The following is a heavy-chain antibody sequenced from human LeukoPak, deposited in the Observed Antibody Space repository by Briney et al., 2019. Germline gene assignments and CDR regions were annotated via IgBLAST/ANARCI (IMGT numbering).Heavy chain of an antibody. CDR2: ISSYYGNT. CDR1: GYTFTNYG. CDR3: AQFQWELRGFDY. J-gene: IGHJ4*02. Sequence: ASVKVSCKASGYTFTNYGISWVRQAPGQGLEWMGWISSYYGNTNYAQRLQGRVTMTTDTSTRTAYMELRSLRSDDTAVYYCAQFQWELRGFDYWGQGTLVTVSS. D-gene: IGHD1-26*01. V-gene: IGHV1-18*01.